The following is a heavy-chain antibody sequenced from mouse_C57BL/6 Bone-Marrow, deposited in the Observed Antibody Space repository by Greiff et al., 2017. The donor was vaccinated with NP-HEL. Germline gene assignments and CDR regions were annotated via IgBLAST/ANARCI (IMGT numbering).Heavy chain of an antibody. Sequence: VQLKESGPGLVKPSQSLSLTCSVTGYSITSGYYWNWIRRFPGNKLEWVGSISYDGSNNYSPSLKNRISITRDTSKNQFFLKLNSVTAEDTATYYCARAYGNYLDYWGRGTAPTVSS. D-gene: IGHD2-10*02. CDR3: ARAYGNYLDY. CDR1: GYSITSGYY. V-gene: IGHV3-6*01. CDR2: ISYDGSN. J-gene: IGHJ2*01.